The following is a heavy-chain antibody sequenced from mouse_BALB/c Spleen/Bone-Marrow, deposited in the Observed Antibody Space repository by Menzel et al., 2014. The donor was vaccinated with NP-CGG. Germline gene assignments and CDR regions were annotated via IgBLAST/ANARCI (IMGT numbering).Heavy chain of an antibody. V-gene: IGHV1-39*01. CDR3: ARSIEYRPLTY. D-gene: IGHD2-14*01. J-gene: IGHJ3*01. CDR2: IDPYYGGI. CDR1: GYSSXGYN. Sequence: VQLQQPGPELEKPGASVKISCKASGYSSXGYNMNWVKQTNGKSLEWIGNIDPYYGGISYNQKFKDKATLTVDRSSSTAYMQLKSLTSEDSAVYYCARSIEYRPLTYWGQGTLVTVSA.